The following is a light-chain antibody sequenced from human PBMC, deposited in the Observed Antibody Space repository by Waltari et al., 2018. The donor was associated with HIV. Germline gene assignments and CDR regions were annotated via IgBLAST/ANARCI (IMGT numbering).Light chain of an antibody. CDR2: EVS. Sequence: QSALTQPASVSASPGQSITISCTGTSSDVGRYNLVAWYQQHPGKAPKLMIYEVSKRPSGVSNRFSGSKSGNTASLTISGLQAEDEADYYCCSYAGSGDVFGTGTKVTVL. J-gene: IGLJ1*01. CDR1: SSDVGRYNL. CDR3: CSYAGSGDV. V-gene: IGLV2-23*02.